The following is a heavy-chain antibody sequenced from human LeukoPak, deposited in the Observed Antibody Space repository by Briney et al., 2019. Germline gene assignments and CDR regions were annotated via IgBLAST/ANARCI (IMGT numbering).Heavy chain of an antibody. V-gene: IGHV4-4*07. Sequence: SETLSLTCTVSGGSISSYYWSWIRQPAGKGLEWIGRIYTSGSTNYNPSLKSRVTMSVDTSKNQFSLKLSSVTAADTAVYYYARAEDQLLYGGWFDPWGQGTLVTVSS. CDR1: GGSISSYY. J-gene: IGHJ5*02. CDR3: ARAEDQLLYGGWFDP. CDR2: IYTSGST. D-gene: IGHD2-2*02.